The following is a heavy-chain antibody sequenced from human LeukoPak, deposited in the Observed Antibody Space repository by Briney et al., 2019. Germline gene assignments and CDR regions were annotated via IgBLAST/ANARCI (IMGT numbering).Heavy chain of an antibody. J-gene: IGHJ4*02. D-gene: IGHD3-22*01. CDR2: ISGNGGTT. V-gene: IGHV3-23*01. CDR1: GFTFSSYS. Sequence: PGGSLRLSCAASGFTFSSYSMNWVRQAPGKGLEWVSGISGNGGTTYYADSVKGRFTISRDNSKNTLYLQMNSLRAEDTAVYYCAKGQPDYYDSSGLYYWGQGTLVTVSS. CDR3: AKGQPDYYDSSGLYY.